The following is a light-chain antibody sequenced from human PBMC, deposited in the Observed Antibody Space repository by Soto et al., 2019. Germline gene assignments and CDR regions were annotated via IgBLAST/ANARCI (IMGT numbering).Light chain of an antibody. CDR3: QQSASWYT. Sequence: EIVLTQSPGTLSLSPGDSATLSCRASQSLTSDYLAWYQQRPGQAPRLLIYGASRRATGIPDRFSGYKSGTDFTLTISRLQPEEFAIYYCQQSASWYTFGQGTKLEIK. CDR1: QSLTSDY. V-gene: IGKV3-20*01. CDR2: GAS. J-gene: IGKJ2*01.